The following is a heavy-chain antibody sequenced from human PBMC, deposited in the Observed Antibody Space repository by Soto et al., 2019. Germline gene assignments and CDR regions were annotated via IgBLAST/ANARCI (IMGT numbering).Heavy chain of an antibody. J-gene: IGHJ4*02. D-gene: IGHD2-15*01. Sequence: GASVKVSCKASGYTFTSYGISWVRQAPGQGLEWMGWISAYNGNTNYAQKLQGRVTMTTDTSTSTAYMELRSLRSDDTAVYYCARGQERYCSGGSCYPRYWGQGTLVTVSS. V-gene: IGHV1-18*01. CDR2: ISAYNGNT. CDR3: ARGQERYCSGGSCYPRY. CDR1: GYTFTSYG.